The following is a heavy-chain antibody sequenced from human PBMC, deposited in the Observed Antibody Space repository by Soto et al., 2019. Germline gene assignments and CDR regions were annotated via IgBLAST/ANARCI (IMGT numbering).Heavy chain of an antibody. J-gene: IGHJ4*02. Sequence: EVQLLESGGGLVQPGGSLRLSCATSGFIFSSYAMSWVRQAPGKGLEWVAAISTSGGSTYYADSVKGRFTISRDNSKNTLYLQMNSLRAEDTAIYYCAKRRSGWTFDYWGQGTLVTVSS. D-gene: IGHD6-19*01. CDR2: ISTSGGST. V-gene: IGHV3-23*01. CDR3: AKRRSGWTFDY. CDR1: GFIFSSYA.